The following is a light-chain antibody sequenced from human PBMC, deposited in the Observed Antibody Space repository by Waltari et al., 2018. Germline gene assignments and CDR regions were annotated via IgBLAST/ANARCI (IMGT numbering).Light chain of an antibody. CDR3: LVWHSTTDHHGV. CDR1: KIGSKR. V-gene: IGLV3-21*04. Sequence: SYVVTQSPSVSVAPGETARITCGGDKIGSKRMHCYQQRPGQAPVLVISYDSDRPSGIPERFSGSNSGNTATLTISWVEADDEADYYCLVWHSTTDHHGVFGGGTKLTVL. J-gene: IGLJ2*01. CDR2: YDS.